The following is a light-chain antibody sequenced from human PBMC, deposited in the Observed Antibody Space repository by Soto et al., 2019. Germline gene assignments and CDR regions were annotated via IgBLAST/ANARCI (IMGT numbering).Light chain of an antibody. V-gene: IGKV3-11*01. Sequence: EIVLTQSPATLSLSPEERATLSCTASQSVSSSLAWYQRKPGQAPRLLIYDASNRATGIPARFSGSGSGTDFTLTISSLEPEDFAVYYCQQRSNWPLTFGGGTEVEIK. J-gene: IGKJ4*01. CDR2: DAS. CDR1: QSVSSS. CDR3: QQRSNWPLT.